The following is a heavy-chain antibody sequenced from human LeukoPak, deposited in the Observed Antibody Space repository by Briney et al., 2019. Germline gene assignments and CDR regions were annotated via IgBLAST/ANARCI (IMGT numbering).Heavy chain of an antibody. D-gene: IGHD6-13*01. CDR3: AKVEAAPHWFDP. CDR2: ISGSGGST. CDR1: GFTFSSYA. J-gene: IGHJ5*02. V-gene: IGHV3-23*01. Sequence: GGSLRLSCAASGFTFSSYAMSWVRQAPGKGLEWVSAISGSGGSTYYADSVKGRFTISRDNSKNTLYLQMNSLRAEDTAVFYCAKVEAAPHWFDPWGQGTLVTVSS.